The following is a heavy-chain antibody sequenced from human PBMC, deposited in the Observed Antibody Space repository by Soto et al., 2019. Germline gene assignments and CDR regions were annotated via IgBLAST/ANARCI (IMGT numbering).Heavy chain of an antibody. CDR1: CFSISNSY. V-gene: IGHV4-59*08. J-gene: IGHJ6*02. D-gene: IGHD3-22*01. Sequence: SETLSLTCSFSCFSISNSYWIWILQTTGRGLEWIGYIYYTGSTNYNSSLESRVTISVDTSKYQFSLKLSSVTAADTAVYYCARHPSRRYYDSSGYYYPLVYGMDVWGQGTTVT. CDR2: IYYTGST. CDR3: ARHPSRRYYDSSGYYYPLVYGMDV.